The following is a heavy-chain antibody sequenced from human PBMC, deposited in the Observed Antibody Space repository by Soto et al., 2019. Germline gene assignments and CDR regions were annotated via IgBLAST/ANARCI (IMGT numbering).Heavy chain of an antibody. CDR2: IDYSCST. J-gene: IGHJ4*02. V-gene: IGHV4-31*03. CDR3: ARGYRQSGYSSSWVFDY. CDR1: RGSINSGGYY. D-gene: IGHD6-13*01. Sequence: QVQLQESGPGLVKPSQTLSLTCNVSRGSINSGGYYWNWIRQHPGKGLQRIGYIDYSCSTYNKPFLSSRVTIAADTSENQFSLKLSSVTAADTAVYFCARGYRQSGYSSSWVFDYWGQGTLVNVSS.